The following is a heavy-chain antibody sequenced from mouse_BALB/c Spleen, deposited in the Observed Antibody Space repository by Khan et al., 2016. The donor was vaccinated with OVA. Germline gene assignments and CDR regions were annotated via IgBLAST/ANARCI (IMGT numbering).Heavy chain of an antibody. CDR2: IFPGTGTT. J-gene: IGHJ3*01. CDR3: ARGDFGNYEFAY. V-gene: IGHV1S132*01. CDR1: GYTFTSYW. D-gene: IGHD2-1*01. Sequence: QVQLQQSGAELVKPGASVKLSCKTSGYTFTSYWIQWVKQRPGQGLGWIGQIFPGTGTTYYNENLKGKATLTIDTSSTTAYMQLSSLTSEDSAVYFCARGDFGNYEFAYWGQGTLVTVSA.